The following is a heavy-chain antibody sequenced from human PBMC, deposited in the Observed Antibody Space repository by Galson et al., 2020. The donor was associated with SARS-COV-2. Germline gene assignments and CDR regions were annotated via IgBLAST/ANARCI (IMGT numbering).Heavy chain of an antibody. Sequence: QLGESLKISCAASGFTFSNYAMHWVRQAPAKGLEYVSAVSDNGGATYYADSVRGRFTISRDNSKSTLYLQMGSLRTEDMAVYYCARETRIVDWDPFDIWGQGTMVTVSS. V-gene: IGHV3-64*02. J-gene: IGHJ3*02. CDR2: VSDNGGAT. CDR1: GFTFSNYA. CDR3: ARETRIVDWDPFDI. D-gene: IGHD2-15*01.